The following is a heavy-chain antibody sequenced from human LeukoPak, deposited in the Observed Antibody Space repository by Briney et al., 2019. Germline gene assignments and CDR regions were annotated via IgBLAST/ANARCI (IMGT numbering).Heavy chain of an antibody. CDR2: IYPGDSDT. V-gene: IGHV5-51*01. CDR3: ARQTYYYDSSGYPDAFDI. CDR1: GYSFTNYW. Sequence: GESLKISCKGSGYSFTNYWIGWVRQLPGKGLKWMGIIYPGDSDTRYSPSFQGQVTISADKSISTAYLQWSSLKASDTAMYYCARQTYYYDSSGYPDAFDIWGQGTMVTVSS. D-gene: IGHD3-22*01. J-gene: IGHJ3*02.